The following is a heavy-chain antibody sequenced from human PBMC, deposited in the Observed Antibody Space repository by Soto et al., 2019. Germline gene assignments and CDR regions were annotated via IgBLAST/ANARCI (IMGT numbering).Heavy chain of an antibody. J-gene: IGHJ4*02. CDR1: GFTFSTYP. CDR2: INGRGNYI. D-gene: IGHD1-26*01. Sequence: LRLSCATSGFTFSTYPMNWVRQAPGKGLEWVSSINGRGNYIYYAESVKGRFTISRDNAKNSLYLQMDRLRAEDTALYYCVREDGKVGTNSAFDYWGLGALVTVSS. V-gene: IGHV3-21*01. CDR3: VREDGKVGTNSAFDY.